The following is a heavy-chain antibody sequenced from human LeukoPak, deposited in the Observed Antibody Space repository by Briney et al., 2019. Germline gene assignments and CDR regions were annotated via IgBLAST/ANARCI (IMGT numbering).Heavy chain of an antibody. D-gene: IGHD1-26*01. CDR3: ARGLRYSESYVVEY. J-gene: IGHJ4*02. CDR2: IYYSGST. CDR1: GGSISSYY. Sequence: SETLSLTCTVSGGSISSYYWSWIRQPPGKGLEWIGYIYYSGSTNYNPSFKSRVTISVDTSKNQFSLKLSSVTAADTAVYYCARGLRYSESYVVEYWGQGTLVTASS. V-gene: IGHV4-59*01.